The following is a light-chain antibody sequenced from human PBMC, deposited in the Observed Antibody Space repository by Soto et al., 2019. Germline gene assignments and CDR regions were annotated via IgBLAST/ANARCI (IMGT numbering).Light chain of an antibody. V-gene: IGKV1-39*01. CDR3: QQSYSTPGALT. CDR2: SAS. Sequence: DIQMTQSPSSLSASIGDRVTITCRANQHISNYVNWYQQRPGKAPRVLIFSASTLQSGVPSRFSGSGSGTDFTLTISSLEPEDFGIYFWQQSYSTPGALTFGGGTRVDIK. CDR1: QHISNY. J-gene: IGKJ4*01.